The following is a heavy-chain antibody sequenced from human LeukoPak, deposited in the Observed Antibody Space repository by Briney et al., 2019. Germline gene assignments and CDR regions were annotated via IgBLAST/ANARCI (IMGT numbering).Heavy chain of an antibody. CDR2: IYYSGST. Sequence: PSETLSLTCTVSGGSISSSSYYWGWIRQPPGKGLEWIGSIYYSGSTYYNPSLKSRVTMSVDPSEHPFCRELCYVTTADTAVYYSARLDVRQSLSRPYWGQGTLVTVSS. D-gene: IGHD3-10*02. CDR3: ARLDVRQSLSRPY. J-gene: IGHJ4*02. CDR1: GGSISSSSYY. V-gene: IGHV4-39*01.